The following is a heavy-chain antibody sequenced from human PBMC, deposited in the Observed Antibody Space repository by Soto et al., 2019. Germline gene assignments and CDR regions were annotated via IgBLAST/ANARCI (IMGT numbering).Heavy chain of an antibody. V-gene: IGHV1-69*02. D-gene: IGHD6-19*01. J-gene: IGHJ4*02. CDR2: IIPILGIA. Sequence: SVKVSCKASGGTFSSYTISWVRQAPGQGLEWMGRIIPILGIANYAQKFQGRVTITADKSTSTAYMELSSLRSEDTAVYYCARVDSSGWWVFDYWGQGTLVTVSS. CDR3: ARVDSSGWWVFDY. CDR1: GGTFSSYT.